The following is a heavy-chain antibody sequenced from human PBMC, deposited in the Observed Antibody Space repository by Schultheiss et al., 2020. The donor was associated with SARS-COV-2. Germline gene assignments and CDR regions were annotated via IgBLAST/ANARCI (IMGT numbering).Heavy chain of an antibody. Sequence: ASVKVSCKASGYTFTSYDINWVRQATGQGLEWMGWMNPNSGNTGYAQKFQGRVTMTRNTSISTAYMELSSLRSEDTAVYYCAREMGTQSPFIYGMDLWGQGTTVTVSS. CDR1: GYTFTSYD. D-gene: IGHD1/OR15-1a*01. V-gene: IGHV1-8*01. J-gene: IGHJ6*02. CDR2: MNPNSGNT. CDR3: AREMGTQSPFIYGMDL.